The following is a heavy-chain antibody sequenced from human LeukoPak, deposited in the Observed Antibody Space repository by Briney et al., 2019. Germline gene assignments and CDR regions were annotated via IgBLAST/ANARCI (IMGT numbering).Heavy chain of an antibody. CDR2: IHYSGST. V-gene: IGHV4-59*01. Sequence: PSETLSLTCTVSGGSLINYYWSWIRQPPGKGLEWIGYIHYSGSTNYNPSLKSRVTISVDTSKNQFSVKLSYVTAADTAVYYCARVSSSGILDYWGQGTLVTVSS. CDR3: ARVSSSGILDY. J-gene: IGHJ4*02. D-gene: IGHD3-22*01. CDR1: GGSLINYY.